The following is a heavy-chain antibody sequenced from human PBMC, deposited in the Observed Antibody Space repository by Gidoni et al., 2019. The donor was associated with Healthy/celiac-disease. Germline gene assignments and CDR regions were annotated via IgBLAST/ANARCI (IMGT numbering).Heavy chain of an antibody. J-gene: IGHJ5*02. D-gene: IGHD6-13*01. CDR2: ISSSSSYI. CDR1: GFTFSSYS. V-gene: IGHV3-21*01. CDR3: ARGQQLVNWFDP. Sequence: EVQLVEYGGGLVKPGGSLRLFCAAAGFTFSSYSMNWVRQAPGKGLEWVSSISSSSSYIYYADSVKGRFTISRDNAKNSLYLQMNSLRAEDTAVYYCARGQQLVNWFDPWGQGTLVTVSS.